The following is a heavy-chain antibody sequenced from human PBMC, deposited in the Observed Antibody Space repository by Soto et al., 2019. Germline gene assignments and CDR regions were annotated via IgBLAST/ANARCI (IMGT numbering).Heavy chain of an antibody. D-gene: IGHD1-26*01. CDR3: ARVSGSYYYGMDV. V-gene: IGHV4-39*07. Sequence: PSETLSLTCTVSGGSISSSSYYWGWIRQPPGKGLEWIGYIYHSGSTYYNPSLKSRVSISVDRSKNQFSLKLSSVTAADTAVYYCARVSGSYYYGMDVWGQGTTVTVSS. CDR2: IYHSGST. CDR1: GGSISSSSYY. J-gene: IGHJ6*02.